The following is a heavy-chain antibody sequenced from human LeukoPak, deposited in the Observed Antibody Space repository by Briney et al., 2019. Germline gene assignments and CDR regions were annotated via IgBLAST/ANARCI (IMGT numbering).Heavy chain of an antibody. CDR1: GGSISSGSYY. J-gene: IGHJ6*03. CDR3: ARGGQWRDYYYMDV. Sequence: SETLSLTCTVSGGSISSGSYYWSWIRQPAGKGLEWIGEINHSGSTNYNPSLKSRVTISVDTSKNQFSLKLSSVTAADTAVYYCARGGQWRDYYYMDVWGQGTLVTVSS. CDR2: INHSGST. V-gene: IGHV4-61*10. D-gene: IGHD6-19*01.